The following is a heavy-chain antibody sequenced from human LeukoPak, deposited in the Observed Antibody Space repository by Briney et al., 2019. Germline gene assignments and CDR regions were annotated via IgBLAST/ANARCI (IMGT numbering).Heavy chain of an antibody. V-gene: IGHV3-7*01. CDR1: GFTFSNHW. Sequence: PGGSLRLSCAASGFTFSNHWMSWVRQAPGKGPEWVASIEEDETEKYYVDSVKGRFTISRDNSKNSMYLQMNSLRDEDSAVYYCARFKLDYFDGSRYYYLSFDSWGQGTLVTVSS. CDR2: IEEDETEK. CDR3: ARFKLDYFDGSRYYYLSFDS. D-gene: IGHD3-22*01. J-gene: IGHJ4*02.